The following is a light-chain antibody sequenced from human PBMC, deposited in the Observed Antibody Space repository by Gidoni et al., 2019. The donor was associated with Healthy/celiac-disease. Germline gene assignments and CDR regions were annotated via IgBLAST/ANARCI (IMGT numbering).Light chain of an antibody. V-gene: IGKV3-20*01. CDR2: GAS. CDR3: QQYGSSPEIT. Sequence: EIVLTQSPGTLSLSPGERATLSCRASQSVSSSYLAWYQQKPGQAPRLLIYGASSRATGIPDRFSGSGSGTDFTLTISRLEPEDFAVYYCQQYGSSPEITFXQXTRLEIK. CDR1: QSVSSSY. J-gene: IGKJ5*01.